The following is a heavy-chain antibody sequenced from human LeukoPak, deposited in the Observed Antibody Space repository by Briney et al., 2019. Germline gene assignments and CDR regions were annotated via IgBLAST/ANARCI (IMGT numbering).Heavy chain of an antibody. D-gene: IGHD3-10*01. CDR2: IYYSGST. Sequence: SETLSLTCTVSGGSISSYYWSWIRQPPGKGLEWIGYIYYSGSTNYKPSLKSRVTISVDTSKKQFSLKLSSVTAADTAVYYCARHVRFITMVRGVINNNWFDPWGQGTLVTVSP. CDR1: GGSISSYY. CDR3: ARHVRFITMVRGVINNNWFDP. J-gene: IGHJ5*02. V-gene: IGHV4-59*08.